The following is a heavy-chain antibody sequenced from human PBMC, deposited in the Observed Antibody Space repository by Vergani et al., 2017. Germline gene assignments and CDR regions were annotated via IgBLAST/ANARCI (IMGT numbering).Heavy chain of an antibody. CDR2: IYYSGST. J-gene: IGHJ5*02. D-gene: IGHD3-10*01. CDR1: GGSISSHY. Sequence: QVQLQESGPGLVKPSETLSLTCTVSGGSISSHYWSWIRQPPGKGLEWIGYIYYSGSTNYNPSLKSRVTISVDTSKNQFSLKLSSVTAADTAVYYCASTPRGVGVWVFDPWGQGTLVTVSS. CDR3: ASTPRGVGVWVFDP. V-gene: IGHV4-59*11.